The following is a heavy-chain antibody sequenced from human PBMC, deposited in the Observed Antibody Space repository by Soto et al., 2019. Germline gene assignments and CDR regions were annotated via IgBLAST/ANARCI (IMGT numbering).Heavy chain of an antibody. D-gene: IGHD6-13*01. J-gene: IGHJ6*02. Sequence: ASVKVSCKASGYTFTSYAMHWVRQAPGQRLEWMGWINAGNGNTKYSQKFQGRVTITRDTSASTAYMELSSLRSEDTAVYYCASSSGAAAGRYYYYGMDVWGQGTTVTVSS. V-gene: IGHV1-3*01. CDR2: INAGNGNT. CDR3: ASSSGAAAGRYYYYGMDV. CDR1: GYTFTSYA.